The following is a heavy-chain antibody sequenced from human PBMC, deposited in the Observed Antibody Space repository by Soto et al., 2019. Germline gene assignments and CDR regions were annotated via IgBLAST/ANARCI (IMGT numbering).Heavy chain of an antibody. CDR1: GYTFTGYD. Sequence: QVQLLQSGAEVKKPGASVKVSCKPAGYTFTGYDINWVRQATGQGPEWMGWMNPNNGATGYAQKFQGRVTMTRDSSMTTAYIELGSLRSEDSAVYYCARCYGSDFDYWGQGSLVTVSS. D-gene: IGHD2-2*01. V-gene: IGHV1-8*01. J-gene: IGHJ4*02. CDR2: MNPNNGAT. CDR3: ARCYGSDFDY.